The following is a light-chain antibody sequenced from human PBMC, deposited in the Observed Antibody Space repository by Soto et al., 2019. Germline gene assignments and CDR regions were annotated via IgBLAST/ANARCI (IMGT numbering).Light chain of an antibody. Sequence: IQLTQSPSSLSAYVGDRVTITCRASQGTNNYLAWYQQHPGKAPKLLIYAASTLQRGVPSRIGGSGARTVSTLTISSLQPEDFATYCCQQLNTHPHTFGRGTKLEIK. CDR2: AAS. V-gene: IGKV1-9*01. CDR3: QQLNTHPHT. J-gene: IGKJ2*01. CDR1: QGTNNY.